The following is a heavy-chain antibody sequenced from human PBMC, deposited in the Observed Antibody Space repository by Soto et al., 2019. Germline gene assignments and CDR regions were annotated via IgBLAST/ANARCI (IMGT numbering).Heavy chain of an antibody. CDR3: ARGLGYGSGRHYRSYAFDI. J-gene: IGHJ3*02. D-gene: IGHD3-10*01. Sequence: SLTCAVYGGSFSGYYWSWIRPPPGKGLEWIGEINHSGSTNYNPSLKSRVTISVDTSKNQFSLKLSSVTAADTAVYYCARGLGYGSGRHYRSYAFDIWGQGTMVTVSS. CDR2: INHSGST. CDR1: GGSFSGYY. V-gene: IGHV4-34*01.